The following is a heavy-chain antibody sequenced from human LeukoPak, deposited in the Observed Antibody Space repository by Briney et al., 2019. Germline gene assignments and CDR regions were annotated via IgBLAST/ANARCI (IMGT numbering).Heavy chain of an antibody. D-gene: IGHD2-15*01. J-gene: IGHJ3*02. CDR3: ARDRWVVVVDDAFDI. CDR2: ISYDGSNK. Sequence: GGSLRLSCAASGFTFSSYAMHWVRQAPGKGLEWVAVISYDGSNKYYADSVKGRFTISRDNSKNTLYLQMNSLRAEDTAVYYCARDRWVVVVDDAFDIWGQGTMVTVSS. V-gene: IGHV3-30*01. CDR1: GFTFSSYA.